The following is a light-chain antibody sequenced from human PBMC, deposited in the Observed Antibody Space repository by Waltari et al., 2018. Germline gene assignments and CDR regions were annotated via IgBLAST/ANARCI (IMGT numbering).Light chain of an antibody. CDR3: CSSAGRSTL. J-gene: IGLJ2*01. CDR2: EGS. CDR1: TSDVGNYNL. Sequence: QSVLTQPASVSGSPGQSITISCTGTTSDVGNYNLVSWYQQHPGKAPKLLNYEGSRRPSGISNRFSGSTSGNTASLTISGLQAEDEADYYCCSSAGRSTLFGGGTKLTLL. V-gene: IGLV2-23*01.